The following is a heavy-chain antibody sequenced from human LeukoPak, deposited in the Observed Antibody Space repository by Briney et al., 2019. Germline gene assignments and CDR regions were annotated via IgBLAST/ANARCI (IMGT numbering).Heavy chain of an antibody. J-gene: IGHJ3*02. CDR1: GGTFSSYA. D-gene: IGHD6-19*01. CDR2: IIPIFGTA. V-gene: IGHV1-69*05. Sequence: SVKVSCKASGGTFSSYAISWVRQAPGQGLEWMGGIIPIFGTANYAQKFQGRVTITTDESTSTAYMELSSLRSEDTAVYYCATVSSTAARAFDIWGQGTMVTVSS. CDR3: ATVSSTAARAFDI.